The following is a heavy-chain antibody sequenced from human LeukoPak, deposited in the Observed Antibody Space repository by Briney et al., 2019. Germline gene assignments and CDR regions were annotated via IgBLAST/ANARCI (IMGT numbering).Heavy chain of an antibody. V-gene: IGHV1-18*01. CDR2: ISAYNGNT. CDR3: ARVYSSGWYIDY. Sequence: ASVTVSCKASGYTFTSYGISWVRQAPGQGLEWMGWISAYNGNTNYAQNLQGRVTMTTDTSTSTAYMELRSLRSDDTAVYYCARVYSSGWYIDYWGQGTLVTVSS. J-gene: IGHJ4*02. D-gene: IGHD6-19*01. CDR1: GYTFTSYG.